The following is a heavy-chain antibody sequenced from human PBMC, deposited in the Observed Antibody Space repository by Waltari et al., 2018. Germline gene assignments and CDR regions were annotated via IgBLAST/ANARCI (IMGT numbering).Heavy chain of an antibody. CDR1: RFSLTTYG. CDR3: ATRDILGGSQNYYYYGMDV. J-gene: IGHJ6*02. V-gene: IGHV3-30*03. D-gene: IGHD1-26*01. CDR2: ISSDGSYE. Sequence: QVQLVESGGGVVHTGRSLRLSCAASRFSLTTYGLHWVRQAPGKGLEWVAFISSDGSYEYYPDAVKGRFTISRDNSKTTVFLQMNSLRDEDTAVYYCATRDILGGSQNYYYYGMDVWGQGTRVTVSS.